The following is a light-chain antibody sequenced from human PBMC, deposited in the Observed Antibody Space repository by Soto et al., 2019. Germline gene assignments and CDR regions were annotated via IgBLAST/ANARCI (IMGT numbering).Light chain of an antibody. Sequence: QSALTQPASVSGSLGQSITISCTGTSSDVGSFNLVSWYEQHPGKAPKLMIYEVNKRPSGVSNRFSGSKSGNTASLTISGLQAEDEADYYCCSYASSRSYVFGTGTKVTVL. CDR2: EVN. V-gene: IGLV2-23*02. CDR1: SSDVGSFNL. J-gene: IGLJ1*01. CDR3: CSYASSRSYV.